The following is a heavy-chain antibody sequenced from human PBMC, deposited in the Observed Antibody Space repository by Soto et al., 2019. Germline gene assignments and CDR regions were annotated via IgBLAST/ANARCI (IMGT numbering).Heavy chain of an antibody. V-gene: IGHV1-3*01. D-gene: IGHD4-17*01. J-gene: IGHJ5*02. CDR2: INAGNGNT. Sequence: ASVNVSFKASGYTFTSYAMHWVRQAPGQRLEWMGWINAGNGNTKYSQKFQGRVTITRDTSASTAYMELSSLRSEDTAVYYCARAARDYGGNNWFDPWGQGTLVTVSS. CDR1: GYTFTSYA. CDR3: ARAARDYGGNNWFDP.